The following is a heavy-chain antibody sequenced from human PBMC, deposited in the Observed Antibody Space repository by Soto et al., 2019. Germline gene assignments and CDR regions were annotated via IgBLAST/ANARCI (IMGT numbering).Heavy chain of an antibody. CDR3: ARGIKYGDYSRWFAP. V-gene: IGHV1-69*13. CDR2: IIPIFGTA. CDR1: GGTFSSYA. J-gene: IGHJ5*02. D-gene: IGHD4-17*01. Sequence: ASVKVSCKASGGTFSSYAISWVRQAPGQGLEWMGGIIPIFGTANYAQKFQGRVTITADESTSTAYMELSSLRSEDTAVYYCARGIKYGDYSRWFAPWGPGTLVTVSS.